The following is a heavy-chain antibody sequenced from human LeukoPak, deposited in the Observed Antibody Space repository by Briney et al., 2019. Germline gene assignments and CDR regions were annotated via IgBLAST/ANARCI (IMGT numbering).Heavy chain of an antibody. D-gene: IGHD3-10*01. CDR3: ARQKMSGSGSYYKTDYYYYMDV. V-gene: IGHV5-51*01. CDR1: GYSFTSYW. J-gene: IGHJ6*03. CDR2: IYPGDSDT. Sequence: GESLKISCKGSGYSFTSYWIGWVRQMPGKGLEWMGIIYPGDSDTRYSPSFQGQVIISADKSITTAYVQWSSLKASDTAMYYCARQKMSGSGSYYKTDYYYYMDVWGKGTTVTVSS.